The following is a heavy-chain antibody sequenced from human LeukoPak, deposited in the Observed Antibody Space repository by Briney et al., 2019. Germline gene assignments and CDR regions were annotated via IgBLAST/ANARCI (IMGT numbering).Heavy chain of an antibody. Sequence: SETLSLTYTVSGGSISSYYWGWIRQPPGKGLEWIGSIYYSGSTYYNPSLKSRVSISVDTSKNQFSLKLSSVTAADTAVYYCARRTGDSDAFDIWGQGTMVTVSS. CDR1: GGSISSYY. J-gene: IGHJ3*02. D-gene: IGHD7-27*01. V-gene: IGHV4-39*01. CDR2: IYYSGST. CDR3: ARRTGDSDAFDI.